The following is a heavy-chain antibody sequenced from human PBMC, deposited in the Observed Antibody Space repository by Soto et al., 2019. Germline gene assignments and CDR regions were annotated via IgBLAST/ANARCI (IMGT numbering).Heavy chain of an antibody. CDR3: ARVVPGAQAWFGP. V-gene: IGHV1-18*01. CDR2: ISLYSDGT. Sequence: QVPLVQSGGEVKRPGASVKVSCKTSGYTFSNYGITWVRQAPGQPLEWLGWISLYSDGTNYAQKFQGRVSMTTDTSTTTAYMELRSQRADDTAVYYCARVVPGAQAWFGPWGQGTLVTVSS. CDR1: GYTFSNYG. J-gene: IGHJ5*02. D-gene: IGHD2-2*01.